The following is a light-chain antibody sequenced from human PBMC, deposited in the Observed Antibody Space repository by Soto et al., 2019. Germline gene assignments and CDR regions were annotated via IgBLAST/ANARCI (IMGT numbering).Light chain of an antibody. CDR3: SSYTSTSTLV. Sequence: QSVLTQPASVSGSPGQSITIACTGTSSDVGGYNYVSWYQQHPDKAPKLMIYAVSDRPSGVSNRFSGSKSGNTASLTISWLQAEDEADYYCSSYTSTSTLVFGGGTKLTVL. J-gene: IGLJ2*01. CDR2: AVS. CDR1: SSDVGGYNY. V-gene: IGLV2-14*03.